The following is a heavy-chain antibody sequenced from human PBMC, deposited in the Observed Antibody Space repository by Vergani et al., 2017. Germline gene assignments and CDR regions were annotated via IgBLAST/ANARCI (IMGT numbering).Heavy chain of an antibody. CDR1: NDYVYSTIYY. Sequence: QVQLQESGPGLVKPSETLALTCTVSNDYVYSTIYYWAWIRPPPGKGLEWIGSIFRRGSTYYSPSLKSRVTISIDTSKNQFFLKFTSVTAADTAVYFCATLNTGMVPYYFDVWGQGIMVTVSS. CDR2: IFRRGST. V-gene: IGHV4-39*01. J-gene: IGHJ4*02. D-gene: IGHD5-18*01. CDR3: ATLNTGMVPYYFDV.